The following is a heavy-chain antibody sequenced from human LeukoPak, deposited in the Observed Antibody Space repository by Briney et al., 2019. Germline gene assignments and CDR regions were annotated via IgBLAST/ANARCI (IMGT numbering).Heavy chain of an antibody. J-gene: IGHJ4*02. Sequence: PSETLSLTCTVSGGSISSYYWSWIRQHPGKGLEWIGYIYYSGSTYYNPSLKSRVTISVDTSKNQFSLKLSSVTAADTAVYYCARVRRAGYAFLDYWGQGTLVTVSS. CDR1: GGSISSYY. CDR2: IYYSGST. D-gene: IGHD3-3*01. V-gene: IGHV4-59*06. CDR3: ARVRRAGYAFLDY.